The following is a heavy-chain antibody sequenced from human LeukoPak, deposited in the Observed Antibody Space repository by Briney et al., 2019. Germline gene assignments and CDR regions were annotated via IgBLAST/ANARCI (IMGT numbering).Heavy chain of an antibody. Sequence: SETLSLTCTVSDTSINTYYWSWIRQPAGKGLEWIGHIYTTGTTNYNPSLKSRVTMSIDTSKNQFSLNLRSVTAADTAVYYCAKVAKYYYGSETYFFFDHWGQGTLVTVSS. CDR1: DTSINTYY. V-gene: IGHV4-4*07. CDR2: IYTTGTT. D-gene: IGHD3-10*01. J-gene: IGHJ4*02. CDR3: AKVAKYYYGSETYFFFDH.